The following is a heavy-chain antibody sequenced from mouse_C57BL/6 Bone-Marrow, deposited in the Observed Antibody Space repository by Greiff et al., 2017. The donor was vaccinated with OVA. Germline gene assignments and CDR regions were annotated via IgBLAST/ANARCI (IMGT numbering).Heavy chain of an antibody. CDR2: IYPRSGNT. CDR3: ARAWDLHWYFDV. Sequence: VQLQESGAELARPGASVKLSCKASGYTFTSYGISWVKQRTGQGLEWIGEIYPRSGNTYYNEKFKGKATLTADKSSSTAYMELRSLTSEDSAVYFGARAWDLHWYFDVWGTGTTVTVSS. V-gene: IGHV1-81*01. CDR1: GYTFTSYG. J-gene: IGHJ1*03. D-gene: IGHD4-1*01.